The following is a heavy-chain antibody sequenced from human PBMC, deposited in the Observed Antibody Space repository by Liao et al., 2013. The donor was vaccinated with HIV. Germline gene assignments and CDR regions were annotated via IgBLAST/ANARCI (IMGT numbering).Heavy chain of an antibody. CDR1: GGSITTGNYY. CDR3: ARGGRRDYYSRSDYYYYYMDV. Sequence: QVQLQESGPGLVKPSQTLSLTCNVSGGSITTGNYYWSWIRQPAGKRLEWIGEINHSGSTNYNPSLNSRVTMSVDTSKNQFSLKLSSVTAADTAVYYCARGGRRDYYSRSDYYYYYMDVWGKGTTVTVSS. J-gene: IGHJ6*03. CDR2: INHSGST. V-gene: IGHV4-61*02. D-gene: IGHD4-17*01.